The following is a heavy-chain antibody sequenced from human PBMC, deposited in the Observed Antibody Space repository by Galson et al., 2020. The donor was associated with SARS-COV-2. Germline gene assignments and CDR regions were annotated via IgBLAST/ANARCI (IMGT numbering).Heavy chain of an antibody. CDR1: GFTYSNYA. CDR2: ISGSDCNT. V-gene: IGHV3-23*01. Sequence: TGGSLRLSCAASGFTYSNYAISWDRQAPGKGLEWVSTISGSDCNTFYADSVKGRFTISRDYSKNTLYLQMDSLRAEDTAVYYCAKTGGSFYDSSGFYVFDYWGQGTLVTVSS. J-gene: IGHJ4*02. D-gene: IGHD3-22*01. CDR3: AKTGGSFYDSSGFYVFDY.